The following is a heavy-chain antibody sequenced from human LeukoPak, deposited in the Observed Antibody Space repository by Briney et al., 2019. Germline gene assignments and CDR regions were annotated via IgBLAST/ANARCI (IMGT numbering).Heavy chain of an antibody. D-gene: IGHD4-17*01. CDR1: GFTFSAYW. CDR3: VRLFGGVTTFDY. V-gene: IGHV3-7*01. Sequence: GGSLRLSCAASGFTFSAYWMSWVRQGPGKGLDWVASIDPDGSGTRYVDSVRGRFTISRDNAQNSLYLHMNSLSAEDTAVYYCVRLFGGVTTFDYWGQGTLITVSS. J-gene: IGHJ4*02. CDR2: IDPDGSGT.